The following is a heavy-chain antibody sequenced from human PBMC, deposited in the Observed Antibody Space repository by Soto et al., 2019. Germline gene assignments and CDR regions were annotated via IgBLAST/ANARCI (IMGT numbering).Heavy chain of an antibody. CDR3: ARDISRGIQLWLGRFAP. J-gene: IGHJ5*02. CDR1: GFTFSSYG. CDR2: ISHDGSER. V-gene: IGHV3-30*03. D-gene: IGHD5-18*01. Sequence: PGGSLRLSCVASGFTFSSYGMHWVRQAPGKGLEWVAVISHDGSERYYADSVSGRFTISRDNSKNTLYLQMNSLRAEDTAVYYCARDISRGIQLWLGRFAPWGQGTLVTGSS.